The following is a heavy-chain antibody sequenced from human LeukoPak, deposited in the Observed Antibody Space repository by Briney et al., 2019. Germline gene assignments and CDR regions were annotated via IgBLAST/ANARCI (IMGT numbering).Heavy chain of an antibody. CDR2: IYYIGSS. D-gene: IGHD2-15*01. CDR3: ARMVGEIIEYYFDY. CDR1: DHTFTYYY. Sequence: SETLSLTCDLSDHTFTYYYWSWIRQPPGKGLEWIGSIYYIGSSNYNPSLESQVTMSIDTSNKQFSLKMQSVAAADTAVYYCARMVGEIIEYYFDYWGRGTLVTVSS. J-gene: IGHJ4*02. V-gene: IGHV4-59*01.